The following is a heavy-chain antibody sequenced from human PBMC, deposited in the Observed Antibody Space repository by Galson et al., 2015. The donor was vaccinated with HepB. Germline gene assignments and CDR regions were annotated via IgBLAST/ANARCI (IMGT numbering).Heavy chain of an antibody. CDR3: ARALYGDYDDGDYWYFDP. D-gene: IGHD4-17*01. V-gene: IGHV7-4-1*02. Sequence: SVKVSCKASGYTFTRNAMNWVRQAPGQGLEWMGWINTNTGDPTYARGFTGRFVFSLDTSVSTAYLQISSLKAEDTAVYYCARALYGDYDDGDYWYFDPWGRGTLVTVSS. CDR1: GYTFTRNA. CDR2: INTNTGDP. J-gene: IGHJ2*01.